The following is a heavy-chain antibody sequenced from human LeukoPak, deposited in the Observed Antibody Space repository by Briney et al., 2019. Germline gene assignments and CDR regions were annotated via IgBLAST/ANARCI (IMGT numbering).Heavy chain of an antibody. D-gene: IGHD3-22*01. CDR1: GGTFSSYA. CDR2: IIPIFGTA. J-gene: IGHJ4*02. CDR3: ARGGGYYDSSGYLTFDY. V-gene: IGHV1-69*13. Sequence: ASVKVSCKASGGTFSSYAISWVRQAPGQGLEWMGGIIPIFGTANYAQKFQGRVTITGDESTSTAYMELSSLRSEDTAVYYCARGGGYYDSSGYLTFDYWGQGTLVTVSS.